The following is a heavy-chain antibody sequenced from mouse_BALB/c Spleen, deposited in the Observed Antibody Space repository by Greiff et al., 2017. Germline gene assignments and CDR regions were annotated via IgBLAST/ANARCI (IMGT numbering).Heavy chain of an antibody. D-gene: IGHD1-1*01. CDR3: TRGGTTHWYFDV. CDR1: GYTFTDYE. V-gene: IGHV1-15*01. CDR2: IDPETGGT. Sequence: QVQLKQSGAELVRPGASVTLSCKASGYTFTDYEMHWVKQTPVHGLEWIGAIDPETGGTAYNQKFKGKATLTADKSSSTAYMELRSLTSEDSAVYYCTRGGTTHWYFDVWGAGTTVTVSS. J-gene: IGHJ1*01.